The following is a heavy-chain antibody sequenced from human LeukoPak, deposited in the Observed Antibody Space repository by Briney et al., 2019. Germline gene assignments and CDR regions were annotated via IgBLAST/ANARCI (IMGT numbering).Heavy chain of an antibody. D-gene: IGHD3-3*01. J-gene: IGHJ4*02. CDR2: ISGSGGST. CDR3: AKSGIAIFGVVISLTFDY. Sequence: PGGSLRLSCAASGFTFSSYAMSWVRQAPGKGLEWVSAISGSGGSTYYADSVKGRFTISRDNSKNTLYLQMNSLRAEDTAVYYCAKSGIAIFGVVISLTFDYWGQGTLVTVSS. V-gene: IGHV3-23*01. CDR1: GFTFSSYA.